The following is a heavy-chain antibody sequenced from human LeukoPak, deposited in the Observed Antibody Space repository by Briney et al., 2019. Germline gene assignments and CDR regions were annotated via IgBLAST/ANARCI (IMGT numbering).Heavy chain of an antibody. J-gene: IGHJ6*03. CDR1: GGSISSHY. V-gene: IGHV4-59*11. CDR3: ASGYYYESSGYPRGWYYYYYMDV. CDR2: IYYSGST. Sequence: SETLSLTCTVSGGSISSHYWSWIRQPPGKGLEWVGYIYYSGSTNYNPSLKSRVTISVDTSKNQFSLKLSSVTAADTAVYYCASGYYYESSGYPRGWYYYYYMDVWGKGTTVTVSS. D-gene: IGHD3-22*01.